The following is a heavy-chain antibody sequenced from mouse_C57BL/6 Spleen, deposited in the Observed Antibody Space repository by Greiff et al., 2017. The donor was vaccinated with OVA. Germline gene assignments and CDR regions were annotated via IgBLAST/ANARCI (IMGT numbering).Heavy chain of an antibody. CDR2: IDPSDSYT. V-gene: IGHV1-59*01. CDR3: ARDPHYYGSSNYAMDY. CDR1: GYTFTSYW. D-gene: IGHD1-1*01. Sequence: QVQLKQPGAELVRPGTSVKLSCKASGYTFTSYWMHWVKQRPGQGLEWIGVIDPSDSYTNYNQKFKGKATLTVDTSSSTAYMQLSSLTSEDSAVYYCARDPHYYGSSNYAMDYWGQGTSVTVSS. J-gene: IGHJ4*01.